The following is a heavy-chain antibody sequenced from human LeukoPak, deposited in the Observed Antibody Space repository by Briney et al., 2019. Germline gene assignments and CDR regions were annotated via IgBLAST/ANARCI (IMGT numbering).Heavy chain of an antibody. CDR2: IYHSGST. CDR1: GYSISSGYY. J-gene: IGHJ4*02. D-gene: IGHD6-19*01. CDR3: ARRGGGWYYFDY. Sequence: PSETLSLTCTVSGYSISSGYYWGWIRQPPGKGLEWIGSIYHSGSTYYNPSLKSRVTISVDTSKNQFSLKLSSVTAADTAVYYCARRGGGWYYFDYWGQGTLVTVSS. V-gene: IGHV4-38-2*02.